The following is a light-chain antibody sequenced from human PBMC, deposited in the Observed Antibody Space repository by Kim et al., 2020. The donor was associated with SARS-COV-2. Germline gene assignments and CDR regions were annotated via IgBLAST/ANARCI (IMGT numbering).Light chain of an antibody. J-gene: IGKJ1*01. CDR3: QQYYDGPRT. V-gene: IGKV3-15*01. Sequence: VSAGERATRSCRASQSVRSNLAWYHQKPGQPPRLLIYGASTRATDIPARFSGSGSGTEFTLTINSLQSEDFAVYYCQQYYDGPRTFGQGTKVDIK. CDR2: GAS. CDR1: QSVRSN.